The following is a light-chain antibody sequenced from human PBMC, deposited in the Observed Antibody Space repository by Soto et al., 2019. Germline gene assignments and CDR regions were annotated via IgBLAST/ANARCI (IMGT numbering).Light chain of an antibody. CDR2: DVN. J-gene: IGLJ2*01. Sequence: QSALTQPRSVSGSPGQSVTISCTGTSSDVGGYNYVSWYQQHPGKAPKFIIYDVNKRPSGVPDRFSGSKSGTTASLTISGLQADAEADYYCCSYAGSYTMVFGGGTKLTVL. V-gene: IGLV2-11*01. CDR3: CSYAGSYTMV. CDR1: SSDVGGYNY.